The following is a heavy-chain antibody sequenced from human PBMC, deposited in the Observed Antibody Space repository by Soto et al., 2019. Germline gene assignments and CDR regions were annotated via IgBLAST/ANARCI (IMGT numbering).Heavy chain of an antibody. CDR1: GFTFSSYA. D-gene: IGHD6-13*01. CDR2: ISGSGGST. V-gene: IGHV3-23*01. CDR3: ARPPSEGSSSRYYYYGLDV. J-gene: IGHJ6*02. Sequence: EVQLLESGGGLVQPGGSLRLSCAASGFTFSSYAMSWVRQAPGKGLEWVSAISGSGGSTYYADSVKGRFTISRDNSKNTPYLQINSLRAEDTAVYYCARPPSEGSSSRYYYYGLDVWGQGTTVTVSS.